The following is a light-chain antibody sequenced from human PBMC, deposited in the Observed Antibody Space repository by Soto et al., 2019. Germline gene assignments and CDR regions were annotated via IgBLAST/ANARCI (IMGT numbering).Light chain of an antibody. CDR3: QQASSFPLT. CDR1: QDIKTW. Sequence: DIQMTQSPSSVSASVGDRVTITCRASQDIKTWLAWYQVRPGEAPKALIYVTSSLHSGVPRRFSGSGSGTDFTLTITGPQPEDFATYYCQQASSFPLTFGGGTRVEMK. CDR2: VTS. J-gene: IGKJ4*02. V-gene: IGKV1-12*01.